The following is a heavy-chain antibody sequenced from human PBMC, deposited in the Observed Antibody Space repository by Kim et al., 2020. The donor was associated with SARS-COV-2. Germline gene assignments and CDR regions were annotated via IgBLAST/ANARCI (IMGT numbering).Heavy chain of an antibody. Sequence: ASVKVSCKASGYTFTGYYMHWVRQAPGQGLEWMGRINPNSGGTNYAQKFQGRVTMTRDTSISTAYMELSRLRSDDTAVYYCARDPPRITGTTGRGTYWGQGTLVTVSS. J-gene: IGHJ4*02. CDR3: ARDPPRITGTTGRGTY. CDR1: GYTFTGYY. D-gene: IGHD1-7*01. V-gene: IGHV1-2*06. CDR2: INPNSGGT.